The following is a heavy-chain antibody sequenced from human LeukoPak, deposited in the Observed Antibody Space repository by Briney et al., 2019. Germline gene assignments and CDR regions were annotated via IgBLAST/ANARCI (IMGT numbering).Heavy chain of an antibody. Sequence: SETLSLTCTVSGGSISSGGYYWSWIRQPPGKGLEWIGYIYHSGSTYYNPSLKSRVTISVDRSKNQFSLKLSSVTAADTAVYYCARVDDFWSGYIDYWGQGTLVTVSS. D-gene: IGHD3-3*01. V-gene: IGHV4-30-2*01. CDR3: ARVDDFWSGYIDY. J-gene: IGHJ4*02. CDR2: IYHSGST. CDR1: GGSISSGGYY.